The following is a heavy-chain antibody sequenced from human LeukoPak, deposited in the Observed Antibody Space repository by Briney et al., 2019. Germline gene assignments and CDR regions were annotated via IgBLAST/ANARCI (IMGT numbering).Heavy chain of an antibody. Sequence: PSETLSLTCTVSGGSISSSRYYWGWIRQPPGKGLEWIGSLSYGGSTYYNVSLRSRVDISEDTSKNQFSLTVNSVTAADTAIYYCARLNIAGATYWYFDLWGRGTLVTVSS. CDR1: GGSISSSRYY. CDR3: ARLNIAGATYWYFDL. V-gene: IGHV4-39*01. D-gene: IGHD1-26*01. J-gene: IGHJ2*01. CDR2: LSYGGST.